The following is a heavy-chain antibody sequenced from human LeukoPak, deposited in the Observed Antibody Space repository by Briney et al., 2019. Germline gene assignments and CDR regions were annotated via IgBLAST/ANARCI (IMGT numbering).Heavy chain of an antibody. CDR2: ISYDGSNK. Sequence: PGRSLRLSCAASGFTFSSYAMHWVRQAPGKGLEWVAVISYDGSNKYYADSVKGRFTISRDNSKNTLYLQMNSLRAEDMAVYYCARDLVLYRGIAVAGTVGYWGQGTLVTVSS. J-gene: IGHJ4*02. V-gene: IGHV3-30-3*01. CDR3: ARDLVLYRGIAVAGTVGY. CDR1: GFTFSSYA. D-gene: IGHD6-19*01.